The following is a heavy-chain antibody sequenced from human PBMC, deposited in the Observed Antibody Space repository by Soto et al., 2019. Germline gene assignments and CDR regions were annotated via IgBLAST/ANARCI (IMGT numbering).Heavy chain of an antibody. D-gene: IGHD6-6*01. CDR2: ISSSSSYI. Sequence: GGSLRLSCAASVFTFRSYSMNWVRQAPGKGLEWVSSISSSSSYIYYADSVKGRFTISRDNAKNSLYLQMNSLRAEDTAVYYCARDTSSSNRTPYYYYGMDVWGQGTTVTVSS. CDR1: VFTFRSYS. J-gene: IGHJ6*02. CDR3: ARDTSSSNRTPYYYYGMDV. V-gene: IGHV3-21*01.